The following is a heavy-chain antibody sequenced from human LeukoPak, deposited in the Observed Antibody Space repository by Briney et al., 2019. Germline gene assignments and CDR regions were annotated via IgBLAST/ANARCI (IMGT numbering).Heavy chain of an antibody. V-gene: IGHV4-30-2*01. Sequence: SETLSLTCTVSGVSISNAGYLWSWIRQPPGKGLEYIGYIYDSEGTYYNPSLKSRVTVSVDRSKNQFSLKVYSVSAADTAVYYCASGIAYYQPSKNAFDFWGQGTMVIVSS. J-gene: IGHJ3*01. D-gene: IGHD2-2*01. CDR2: IYDSEGT. CDR1: GVSISNAGYL. CDR3: ASGIAYYQPSKNAFDF.